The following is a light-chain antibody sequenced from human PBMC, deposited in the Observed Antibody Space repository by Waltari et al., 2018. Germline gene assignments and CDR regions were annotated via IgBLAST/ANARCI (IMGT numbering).Light chain of an antibody. CDR1: TSNIGTNY. CDR2: SNK. V-gene: IGLV1-47*02. J-gene: IGLJ3*02. Sequence: QSVLTQPPSASGTPGQRVTISCSGTTSNIGTNYVFWYQQLPGMAPKLLIHSNKQRPAGVPDRFSDSKSGTSASLAISGLRSEDEADYYCAAWDDRVRGRVFGGGTKLTVL. CDR3: AAWDDRVRGRV.